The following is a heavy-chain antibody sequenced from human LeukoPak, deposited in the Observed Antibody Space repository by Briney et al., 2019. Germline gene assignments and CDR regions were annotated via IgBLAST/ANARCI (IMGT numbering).Heavy chain of an antibody. CDR2: ISGDGGST. D-gene: IGHD1-26*01. CDR1: GFTFDDYA. Sequence: GRSLRLSCAASGFTFDDYAMHWVRQAPGKGLEWVSLISGDGGSTYYADSVKGRFTISRDNSKNSLYLQMNSPRTEDTALYYCAKDTTMHSGSHFDYWGQGTLVTVSS. V-gene: IGHV3-43*02. J-gene: IGHJ4*02. CDR3: AKDTTMHSGSHFDY.